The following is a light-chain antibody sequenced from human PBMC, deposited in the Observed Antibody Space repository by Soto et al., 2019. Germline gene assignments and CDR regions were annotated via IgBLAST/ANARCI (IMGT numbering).Light chain of an antibody. CDR1: QSLSNTF. CDR3: HQYAYSPRT. CDR2: GVF. V-gene: IGKV3-20*01. Sequence: NVLTQSPGTLSLSPGERATLSCRASQSLSNTFLSWYQQKPGQAPRLLIYGVFSRATGIPDRFSGSGSGTHFTLTISRLEPEDSAVYFCHQYAYSPRTFGQGTKVEIK. J-gene: IGKJ1*01.